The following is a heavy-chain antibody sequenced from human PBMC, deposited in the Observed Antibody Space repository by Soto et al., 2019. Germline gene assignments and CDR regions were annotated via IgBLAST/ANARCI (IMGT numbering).Heavy chain of an antibody. V-gene: IGHV3-30-3*01. J-gene: IGHJ6*02. CDR2: ISYDGSNK. CDR1: GFTFSSYA. CDR3: ARDLGLLYDVVSEDYWYGMDV. Sequence: QPGGPLRLSCAASGFTFSSYAMHWVRQAPGKGLEWVAVISYDGSNKYYADSVKGRFTISRDNSKNTLYLQMNSLRAEDTAVYYCARDLGLLYDVVSEDYWYGMDVWGQGTTVTVSS. D-gene: IGHD2-15*01.